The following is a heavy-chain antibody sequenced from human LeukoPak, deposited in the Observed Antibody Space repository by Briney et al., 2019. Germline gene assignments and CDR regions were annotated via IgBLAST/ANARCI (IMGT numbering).Heavy chain of an antibody. CDR1: GGSIRSGGYY. CDR3: ARDRVVVAAKKPYNWFDP. D-gene: IGHD2-15*01. V-gene: IGHV4-31*03. J-gene: IGHJ5*02. CDR2: IHYSGTT. Sequence: SQTLSLTCTVSGGSIRSGGYYWSWIRQHPGKGLEWIGYIHYSGTTYYKPSLKSRVIISVDTSKNQFSLKLSSVTAADTAVYYCARDRVVVAAKKPYNWFDPWGQGTLVTVSS.